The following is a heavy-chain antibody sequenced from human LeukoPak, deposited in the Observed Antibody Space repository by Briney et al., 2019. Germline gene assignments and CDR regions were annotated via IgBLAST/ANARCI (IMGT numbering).Heavy chain of an antibody. CDR1: GFIFDDYA. V-gene: IGHV3-9*01. CDR3: AKAYCSGGSCYAYWYFDL. CDR2: ISWNSGRI. D-gene: IGHD2-15*01. Sequence: GRSLRLSCAASGFIFDDYAMHWVRQAPGKGLEWVSGISWNSGRIGYADSVKGRFTISRDNAKNSLYLQMNSLRAEDTALYYCAKAYCSGGSCYAYWYFDLWGRGTLVTVSS. J-gene: IGHJ2*01.